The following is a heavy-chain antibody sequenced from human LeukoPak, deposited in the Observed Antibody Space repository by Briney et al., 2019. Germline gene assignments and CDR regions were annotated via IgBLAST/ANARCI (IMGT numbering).Heavy chain of an antibody. CDR2: INSDGSST. CDR3: ARAGEIRITIFGVVMEYYGMDV. J-gene: IGHJ6*02. Sequence: PGGSLRLSCAASGFTFSDYYMSWIRQAPGKGLVWVSRINSDGSSTSYADSVKGRFTISRDNAKNTLYLQMNSLRAEDTAVYYCARAGEIRITIFGVVMEYYGMDVWGQGTTVTVSS. CDR1: GFTFSDYY. D-gene: IGHD3-3*01. V-gene: IGHV3-74*01.